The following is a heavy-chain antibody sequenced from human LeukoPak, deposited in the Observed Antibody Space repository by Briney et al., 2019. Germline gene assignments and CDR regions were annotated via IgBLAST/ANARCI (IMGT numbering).Heavy chain of an antibody. CDR3: AKTPGRELGAPTEYYYYYMDV. D-gene: IGHD1-26*01. J-gene: IGHJ6*03. CDR2: ISGSGGST. V-gene: IGHV3-23*01. Sequence: PGGSLRLSCAASGFTFSSYAMSWVRQAPGKGLEWVSAISGSGGSTYYADSVKGRFTISRDNSKNTLYLQMNSLRAEDTAVYYCAKTPGRELGAPTEYYYYYMDVWGKGTTVTVSS. CDR1: GFTFSSYA.